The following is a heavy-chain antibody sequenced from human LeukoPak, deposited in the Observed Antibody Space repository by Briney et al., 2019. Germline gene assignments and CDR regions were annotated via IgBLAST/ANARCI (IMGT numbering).Heavy chain of an antibody. CDR3: ARGQTRVQLERPDAFDI. J-gene: IGHJ3*02. CDR2: INRSGST. Sequence: SETLSLTCAVYGGSFSGYYWSWIRQPPGKGLEWIGEINRSGSTNYNPSLKSRVTISVDTSKNQFSLKLSSVTAADTAVYYCARGQTRVQLERPDAFDIWGQGTMVTVSS. D-gene: IGHD1-1*01. V-gene: IGHV4-34*01. CDR1: GGSFSGYY.